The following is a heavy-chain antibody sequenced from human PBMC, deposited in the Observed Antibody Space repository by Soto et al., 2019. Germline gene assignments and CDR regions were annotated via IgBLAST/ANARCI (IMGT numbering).Heavy chain of an antibody. D-gene: IGHD3-3*01. CDR1: GGSISSGDYC. CDR2: IYYSGTT. V-gene: IGHV4-30-4*01. Sequence: QVQLQESGPGLVRPSQALSLTCTVSGGSISSGDYCWSWIRQPPGKGLEWIGYIYYSGTTYYNPALKSRLTMAVDTSKNQLSLKLSSATAADTAVYYWARLRNVVSRFSASFDPWGQGTLVTVSS. J-gene: IGHJ5*02. CDR3: ARLRNVVSRFSASFDP.